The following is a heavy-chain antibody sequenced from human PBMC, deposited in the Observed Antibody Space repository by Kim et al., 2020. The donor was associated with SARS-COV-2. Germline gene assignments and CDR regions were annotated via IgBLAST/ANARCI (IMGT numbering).Heavy chain of an antibody. V-gene: IGHV4-39*01. D-gene: IGHD6-25*01. CDR1: GASINDTNYY. Sequence: SETLSLTCTVSGASINDTNYYWFWIRQPPGKGLQWIGTVFFSGSTFYTPSLESRLTISVDTSKNQFSLTLTSLTAADTAVYYCEGVALPAHLGRPFDCWGQRTLVTVAS. J-gene: IGHJ4*02. CDR2: VFFSGST. CDR3: EGVALPAHLGRPFDC.